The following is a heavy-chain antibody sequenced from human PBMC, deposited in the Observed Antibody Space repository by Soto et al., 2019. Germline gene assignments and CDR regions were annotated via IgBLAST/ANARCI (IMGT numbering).Heavy chain of an antibody. CDR2: ISRSDDGP. V-gene: IGHV3-23*01. CDR1: GFTFNSYA. Sequence: EVRLLESGGGLVQPGGSLRLSCAASGFTFNSYAMSWVRQAPGKGLEWVSSISRSDDGPYYADSVKGRFTISRDNSQNTLFLLMNSLRADDTALYYCAKNYFFDSWGQGAPVTVSS. J-gene: IGHJ4*02. CDR3: AKNYFFDS.